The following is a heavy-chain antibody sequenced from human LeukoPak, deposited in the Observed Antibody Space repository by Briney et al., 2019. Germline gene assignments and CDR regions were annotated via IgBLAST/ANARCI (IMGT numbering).Heavy chain of an antibody. D-gene: IGHD6-19*01. V-gene: IGHV4-59*01. CDR1: GGSISSYY. CDR3: ARDRAVAGRYYYGMDV. J-gene: IGHJ6*02. Sequence: SETLSLTCTVSGGSISSYYWSWIRQPPGKGLEWIGNIYYSGSTNYNPSLKSRATISVDTSKNQFSLKLSSVTAADTAVYYCARDRAVAGRYYYGMDVWGQGTTVTVSS. CDR2: IYYSGST.